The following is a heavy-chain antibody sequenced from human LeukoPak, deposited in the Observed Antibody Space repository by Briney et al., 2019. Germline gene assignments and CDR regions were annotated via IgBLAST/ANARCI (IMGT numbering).Heavy chain of an antibody. Sequence: SETLSLTCAVYGGSFSGYYWSWIRQPPGKGLEWIGEINHSGSTNYNPSLKSRVTISVDTSKNQLSLKPSSVTAADTAVYYCAIGLRLGYCSGCSCYSYYYDGMDVWGQGTTVTVSS. D-gene: IGHD2-15*01. CDR3: AIGLRLGYCSGCSCYSYYYDGMDV. V-gene: IGHV4-34*01. J-gene: IGHJ6*02. CDR2: INHSGST. CDR1: GGSFSGYY.